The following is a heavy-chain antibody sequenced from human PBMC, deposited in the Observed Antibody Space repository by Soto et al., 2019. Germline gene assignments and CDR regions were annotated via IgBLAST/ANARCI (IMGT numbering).Heavy chain of an antibody. J-gene: IGHJ4*02. D-gene: IGHD2-15*01. CDR3: ARDREDIVVVVAATPGDY. Sequence: ASVKVSCKASGYTFTGYYMHWVRQAPGQGLEWMGIINPSGGSTSYAQKFQGRVTMTRDTSTSTVYMELSSLRSEDTAVYYCARDREDIVVVVAATPGDYWGQGTLVTVSS. V-gene: IGHV1-46*01. CDR2: INPSGGST. CDR1: GYTFTGYY.